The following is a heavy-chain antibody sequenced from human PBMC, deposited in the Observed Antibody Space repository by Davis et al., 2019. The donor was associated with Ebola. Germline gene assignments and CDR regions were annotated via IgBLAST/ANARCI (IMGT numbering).Heavy chain of an antibody. D-gene: IGHD5-24*01. CDR1: GYTFTSYG. J-gene: IGHJ4*02. Sequence: AASVTVSCKASGYTFTSYGISWVRQAPGQGLEWMGWISAYNGNTNYAQKLQGRVTMTTDTSTSTAYMELRSLRSDDTAVYYCARAVDGPYYFDYWGQGTLVTVSS. CDR2: ISAYNGNT. V-gene: IGHV1-18*01. CDR3: ARAVDGPYYFDY.